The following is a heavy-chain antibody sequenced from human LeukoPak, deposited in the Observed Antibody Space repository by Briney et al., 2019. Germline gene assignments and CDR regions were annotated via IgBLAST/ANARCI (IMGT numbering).Heavy chain of an antibody. V-gene: IGHV4-4*02. CDR2: INHSGST. CDR3: ARGYGSGSYYNLIWFDP. Sequence: PSGTPSLTCAVSGGSISSSNWWSWVRQPPGKGLEWIGEINHSGSTNYNPSLKSRVTISVDTSKNQFSLKLSSVTAADTAVYYCARGYGSGSYYNLIWFDPWGQGTLVTVSS. J-gene: IGHJ5*02. CDR1: GGSISSSNW. D-gene: IGHD3-10*01.